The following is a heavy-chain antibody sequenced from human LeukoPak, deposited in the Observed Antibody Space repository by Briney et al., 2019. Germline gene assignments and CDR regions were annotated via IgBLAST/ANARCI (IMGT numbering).Heavy chain of an antibody. CDR2: TYPGDSDA. J-gene: IGHJ5*02. V-gene: IGHV5-51*01. D-gene: IGHD1-1*01. CDR3: ARLWNRWFDP. Sequence: GESLKISCKGSGYSFTTYWIGWVRQMPGKGLEWMGITYPGDSDARYSPSFQGQVTISADKSISTAYLQWSSLKASDSAIYYCARLWNRWFDPWGQGTLVTVSS. CDR1: GYSFTTYW.